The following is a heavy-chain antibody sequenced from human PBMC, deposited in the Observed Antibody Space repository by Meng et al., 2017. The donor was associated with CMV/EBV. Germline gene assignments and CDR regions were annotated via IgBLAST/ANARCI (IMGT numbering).Heavy chain of an antibody. D-gene: IGHD2-15*01. CDR3: ARSMVVAGDWFDP. CDR2: INPSGGST. J-gene: IGHJ5*02. CDR1: GYTFTSYY. V-gene: IGHV1-46*01. Sequence: VKSGAEVKKPGASVKVSCKASGYTFTSYYMHWVRQAPGQGLEWMGIINPSGGSTSYAQKFQGRVTMTRDTSTSTVYMELSSVTAADTAVYYCARSMVVAGDWFDPWGQGTLVTVSS.